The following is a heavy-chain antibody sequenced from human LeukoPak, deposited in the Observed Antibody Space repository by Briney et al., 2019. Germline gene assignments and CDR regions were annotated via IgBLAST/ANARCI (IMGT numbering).Heavy chain of an antibody. CDR2: IYTSGST. CDR1: GGSISSSSYY. Sequence: SETLSLTCTVSGGSISSSSYYWGWIRQPPGKGLEWIGRIYTSGSTNYNPSLKSRVTMSVDTSKNQFSLELISVTAADTAVYYCAREGVRGVPNWFDPWGQGTLVTVSS. D-gene: IGHD3-10*01. V-gene: IGHV4-39*07. CDR3: AREGVRGVPNWFDP. J-gene: IGHJ5*02.